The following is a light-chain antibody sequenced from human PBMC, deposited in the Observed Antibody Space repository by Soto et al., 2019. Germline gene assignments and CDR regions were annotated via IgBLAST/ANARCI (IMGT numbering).Light chain of an antibody. CDR1: QTVSKF. V-gene: IGKV1-39*01. Sequence: DVQMTQSPSSLSASVGDSVTIACRASQTVSKFVNWYQQKPGKVPDLLIYSASTLYSGVPSRFSGSGSGTEFTLTISNLQPEDFATYYCQQTYSLPRTFAQGTTVDIK. J-gene: IGKJ1*01. CDR3: QQTYSLPRT. CDR2: SAS.